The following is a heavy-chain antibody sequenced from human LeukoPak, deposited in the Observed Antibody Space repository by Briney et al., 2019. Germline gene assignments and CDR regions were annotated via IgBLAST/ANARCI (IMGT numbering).Heavy chain of an antibody. CDR2: ISSNGGST. CDR3: ARSRLVRGPGEGWFDP. CDR1: GFTFSSYA. D-gene: IGHD3-10*01. Sequence: GGSLRLSCAASGFTFSSYAMHWVRQAPGKGLEYVSAISSNGGSTYYANSVKGRFTISRDNSKNTLYLQMGSLRAEDMAVYYCARSRLVRGPGEGWFDPWGQGTLVTVSS. J-gene: IGHJ5*02. V-gene: IGHV3-64*01.